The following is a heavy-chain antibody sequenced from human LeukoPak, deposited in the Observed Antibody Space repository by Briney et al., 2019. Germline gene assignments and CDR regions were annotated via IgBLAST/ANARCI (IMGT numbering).Heavy chain of an antibody. D-gene: IGHD5-24*01. Sequence: PSETLSLTCTVSGGSISSYYWSWIRQPPGKGLEWIGYIYYSGSTNYNPSLKSRVTISVDTSKNQFSLKLGSVTAADTAVYYCARSQRWLQIDYWGQGTLVTVSS. CDR3: ARSQRWLQIDY. CDR2: IYYSGST. J-gene: IGHJ4*02. V-gene: IGHV4-59*01. CDR1: GGSISSYY.